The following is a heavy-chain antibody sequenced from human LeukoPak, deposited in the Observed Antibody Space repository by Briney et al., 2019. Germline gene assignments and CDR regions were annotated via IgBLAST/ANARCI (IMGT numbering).Heavy chain of an antibody. J-gene: IGHJ4*02. Sequence: PGGCLRVSCAASGFTFSSYEMNRVRQAPGKGLWWVSYISSSGSTIYYADSVKGRFTISRDNAKNSLYLQMNSLRAEDTAVYYCARDRSTYDYDFWSGSPFDYWGQGTLVTVSS. CDR1: GFTFSSYE. CDR3: ARDRSTYDYDFWSGSPFDY. D-gene: IGHD3-3*01. V-gene: IGHV3-48*03. CDR2: ISSSGSTI.